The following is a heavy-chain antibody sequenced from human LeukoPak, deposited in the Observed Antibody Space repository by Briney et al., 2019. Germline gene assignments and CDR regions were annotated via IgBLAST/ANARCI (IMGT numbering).Heavy chain of an antibody. V-gene: IGHV3-30*03. CDR3: ARDLSPWETRNPDAFIS. CDR2: MSYDGTDK. D-gene: IGHD1-14*01. CDR1: GFTFSTYP. J-gene: IGHJ3*02. Sequence: GGSLRLSCAASGFTFSTYPMHWVRQAPGKGLEWVADMSYDGTDKDYADSVKGRFTISRDNSKNTLYLQMNSLRAEDTAVYYCARDLSPWETRNPDAFISGAKGQWSPSLQ.